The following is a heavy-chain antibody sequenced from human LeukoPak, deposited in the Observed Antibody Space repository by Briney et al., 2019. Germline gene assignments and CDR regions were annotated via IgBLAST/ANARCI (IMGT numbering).Heavy chain of an antibody. J-gene: IGHJ4*02. Sequence: SETLSLTCTVSGGSISSYYWSWIRQPPGKGLEWIGYIYYSGSTNYNPSLKSRVTISVDTSKNRLSLKLSSVTAADTALYYCARVWYSGYDSDYWGQGTLVTVSS. D-gene: IGHD5-12*01. CDR3: ARVWYSGYDSDY. V-gene: IGHV4-59*01. CDR1: GGSISSYY. CDR2: IYYSGST.